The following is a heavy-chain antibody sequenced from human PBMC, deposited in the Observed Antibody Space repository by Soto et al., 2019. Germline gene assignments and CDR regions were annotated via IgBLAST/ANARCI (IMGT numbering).Heavy chain of an antibody. D-gene: IGHD3-22*01. CDR1: GFTFSSYG. Sequence: LRLSCAASGFTFSSYGMHCVRQAPGKGLEWVAVISYDGSNKYYADSVKGRFTISRDNSKNTLYLQMNSLRAEDTAVYYCTRENYYDSSGYYWYYYYYGMDVWGQGTTVTVSS. V-gene: IGHV3-30*03. CDR3: TRENYYDSSGYYWYYYYYGMDV. J-gene: IGHJ6*02. CDR2: ISYDGSNK.